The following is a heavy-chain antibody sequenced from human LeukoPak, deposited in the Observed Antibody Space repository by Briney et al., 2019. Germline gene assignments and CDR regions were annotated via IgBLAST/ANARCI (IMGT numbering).Heavy chain of an antibody. V-gene: IGHV1-46*01. Sequence: GASVKVSCKASGYTFTSYYMHWARQAPGQGLEWMGIINPSGGSTSYAQKFQGRVTMTRDTSTSTVYMELSSLRSEDTAVYYCARGEHIVATNGGWFDPWGQGTLVTVSS. CDR1: GYTFTSYY. CDR3: ARGEHIVATNGGWFDP. J-gene: IGHJ5*02. CDR2: INPSGGST. D-gene: IGHD5-12*01.